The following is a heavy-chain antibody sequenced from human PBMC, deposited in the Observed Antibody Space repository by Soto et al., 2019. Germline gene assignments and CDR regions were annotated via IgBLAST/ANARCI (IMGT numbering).Heavy chain of an antibody. D-gene: IGHD3-3*01. CDR2: IYYSGST. CDR3: ARWWSGSRQGFDP. V-gene: IGHV4-31*03. CDR1: GGSISSGDYY. Sequence: QVQLQESGPGLVKPSQTLSLTCTVSGGSISSGDYYWSWIRQHPGKGLEWIGYIYYSGSTYYNPSLRSRVTIYVDTSKNQFSLKLSSVTAAATAVYYCARWWSGSRQGFDPWGQGTLVTVSS. J-gene: IGHJ5*02.